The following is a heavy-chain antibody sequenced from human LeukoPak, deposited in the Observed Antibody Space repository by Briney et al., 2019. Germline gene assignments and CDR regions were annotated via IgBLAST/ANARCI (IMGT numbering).Heavy chain of an antibody. CDR3: AREDQWLVKGSAFDI. J-gene: IGHJ3*02. CDR1: GFTFSSYS. V-gene: IGHV3-21*01. Sequence: GGSLRLSCAASGFTFSSYSMNWVRQAPGKGLEWVSSISSSSSYIYYADSVKSRFTISRDNAKNSLYLQMNSLRAEDTAVYYCAREDQWLVKGSAFDIWGQGTMVTVSS. D-gene: IGHD6-19*01. CDR2: ISSSSSYI.